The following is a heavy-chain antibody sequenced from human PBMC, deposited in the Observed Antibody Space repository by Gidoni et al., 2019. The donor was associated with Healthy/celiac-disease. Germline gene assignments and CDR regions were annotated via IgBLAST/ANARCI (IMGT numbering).Heavy chain of an antibody. CDR3: ARDRSGSHRGNWFDP. CDR1: AGSISSGGYS. Sequence: QLQLQESGSGLVKPSQTLSLTCAVSAGSISSGGYSWSWIRQPPGKGLEWIGYIYHSGSTYYNPSLKSRVTISVDRTKNQFSLKLSSVTAADTAVYYCARDRSGSHRGNWFDPWGQGTLVTVSS. V-gene: IGHV4-30-2*01. D-gene: IGHD1-26*01. CDR2: IYHSGST. J-gene: IGHJ5*02.